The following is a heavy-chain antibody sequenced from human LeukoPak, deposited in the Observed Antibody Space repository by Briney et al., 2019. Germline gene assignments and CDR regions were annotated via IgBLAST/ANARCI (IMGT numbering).Heavy chain of an antibody. Sequence: GRSLRLSCAASGFTFSSYAMSWVRQAPGKGMEWVSGISGSGGSTYYADSVKGRFTISRDNSKNTLYLQMNSLRAEDTAVYYCAKDGGKADDYWGQGTLVTVSS. CDR3: AKDGGKADDY. CDR2: ISGSGGST. V-gene: IGHV3-23*01. CDR1: GFTFSSYA. D-gene: IGHD3-3*01. J-gene: IGHJ4*02.